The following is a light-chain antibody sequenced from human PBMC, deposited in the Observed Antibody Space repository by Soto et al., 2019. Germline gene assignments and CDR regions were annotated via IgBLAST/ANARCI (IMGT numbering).Light chain of an antibody. CDR1: NIGSKN. CDR3: QVWDSSLGV. J-gene: IGLJ2*01. CDR2: RDT. V-gene: IGLV3-9*01. Sequence: SYELTQPLSVSVALGQTARITCGGNNIGSKNVHWYQQKPGQAPVVVIYRDTNRPSGIPERFSGSSSGNTATLTISRAQAGDEADYYCQVWDSSLGVFGGGTKVTVL.